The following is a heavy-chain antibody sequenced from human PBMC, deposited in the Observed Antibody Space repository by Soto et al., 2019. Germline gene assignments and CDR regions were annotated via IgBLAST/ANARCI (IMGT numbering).Heavy chain of an antibody. CDR2: IYYTGST. V-gene: IGHV4-59*01. CDR1: GGSMSSNY. J-gene: IGHJ4*02. Sequence: SETLSLTCTVSGGSMSSNYWTWIRQSPGKALEWIGYIYYTGSTKYNPSLKSRVTISLDTSKNQFSLRLTSVTSADTAVYYCAGGGSYGDFFDYLGQGXQVTISS. D-gene: IGHD4-17*01. CDR3: AGGGSYGDFFDY.